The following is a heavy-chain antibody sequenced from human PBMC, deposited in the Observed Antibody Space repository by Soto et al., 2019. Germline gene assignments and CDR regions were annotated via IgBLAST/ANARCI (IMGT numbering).Heavy chain of an antibody. V-gene: IGHV1-18*01. CDR1: GYTFSSYG. Sequence: QVHLVQSGGEVKKPGASVKVSCKASGYTFSSYGISWVRQAPGQGLEWMGWISAYNGNTNYAQKLQGRVTLTTDTSTSTAYMELRSRRSDDTAVYYCARYILTGYYGNYYYYTMDVWGQGTTVTVSS. D-gene: IGHD3-9*01. J-gene: IGHJ6*02. CDR3: ARYILTGYYGNYYYYTMDV. CDR2: ISAYNGNT.